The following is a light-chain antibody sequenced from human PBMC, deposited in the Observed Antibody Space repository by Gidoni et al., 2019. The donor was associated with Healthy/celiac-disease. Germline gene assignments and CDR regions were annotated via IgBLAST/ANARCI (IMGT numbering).Light chain of an antibody. CDR1: SSDVGGYNY. J-gene: IGLJ1*01. Sequence: ALTQPHSASGAPGQSVTISCTGTSSDVGGYNYVSWYQQHPGKAPKLMSYEFSKRTSGVLDSFSGSKSGNTASLTVSGLQAEDEADYYCSSYAGSNNFVFGTGTKVTVL. CDR2: EFS. V-gene: IGLV2-8*01. CDR3: SSYAGSNNFV.